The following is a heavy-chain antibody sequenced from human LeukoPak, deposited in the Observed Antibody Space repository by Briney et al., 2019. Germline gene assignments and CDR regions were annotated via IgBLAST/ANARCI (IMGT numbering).Heavy chain of an antibody. CDR2: ISGSAGGT. CDR3: TKDPLDY. V-gene: IGHV3-23*01. J-gene: IGHJ4*02. CDR1: GFTFSNYW. Sequence: PGGSLRLSCAASGFTFSNYWMSWVRQAPGKGLEWVSGISGSAGGTFYSDSVRGRFTISRDSPKNTLYLQMNSLRVEDTAVYYCTKDPLDYWGQGTLVTVSS.